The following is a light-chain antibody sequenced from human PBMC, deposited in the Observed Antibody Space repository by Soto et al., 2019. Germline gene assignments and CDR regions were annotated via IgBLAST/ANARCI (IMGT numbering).Light chain of an antibody. CDR2: DVM. Sequence: QSVLTQPRSVSGSPGQSVTISCTGTSSDVGGYNFVSWFQQHPGKAPKLIIYDVMKRPSGVPHHFSGSRSGNTASLTISGLQADDEADYYCCSYAGGDTHVFGTGTKLTVL. CDR1: SSDVGGYNF. V-gene: IGLV2-11*01. CDR3: CSYAGGDTHV. J-gene: IGLJ1*01.